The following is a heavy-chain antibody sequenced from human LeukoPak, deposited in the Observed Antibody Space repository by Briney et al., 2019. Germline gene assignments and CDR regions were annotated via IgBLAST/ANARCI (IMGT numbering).Heavy chain of an antibody. CDR1: GYTFTGYY. CDR2: INPNSGGT. D-gene: IGHD3-3*01. V-gene: IGHV1-2*02. Sequence: GASVKVSCKASGYTFTGYYMHWVRQAPGQGLEWMGWINPNSGGTNYAQKFQGRVTMTRDTSISTAYMELSRLRSDDTAVYYCARDRSTIFGVAKDLFDPWGQGTLVTVSS. CDR3: ARDRSTIFGVAKDLFDP. J-gene: IGHJ5*02.